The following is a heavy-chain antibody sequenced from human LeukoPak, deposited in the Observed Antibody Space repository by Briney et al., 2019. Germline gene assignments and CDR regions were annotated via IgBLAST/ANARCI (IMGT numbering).Heavy chain of an antibody. CDR2: IYYSGST. J-gene: IGHJ4*02. D-gene: IGHD3-9*01. Sequence: SETLSLTCTVSGGSISSSSYYWGWIRQPPGKGLEWIGSIYYSGSTYYNPSLKSRVTISVDTSKNQFSLKLSSVTAADTAVYYCALTGYLDYWGQGTLVTVSS. V-gene: IGHV4-39*01. CDR3: ALTGYLDY. CDR1: GGSISSSSYY.